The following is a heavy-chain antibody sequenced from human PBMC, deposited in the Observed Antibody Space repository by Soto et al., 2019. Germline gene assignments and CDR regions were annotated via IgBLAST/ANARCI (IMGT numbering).Heavy chain of an antibody. V-gene: IGHV4-30-2*06. D-gene: IGHD5-18*01. J-gene: IGHJ5*02. Sequence: SETLSLTCTVSGASIRSGGYSWSWIRLSPGRGLEWIGYIYPSGSTSFNPSLRSRVTLSVDVSKNQFSLQLSSVTAADTAVYYCARGDTSEVIWFDPWGQGTLVT. CDR3: ARGDTSEVIWFDP. CDR1: GASIRSGGYS. CDR2: IYPSGST.